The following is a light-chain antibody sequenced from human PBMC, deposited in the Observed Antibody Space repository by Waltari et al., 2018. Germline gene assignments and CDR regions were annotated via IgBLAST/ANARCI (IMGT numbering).Light chain of an antibody. V-gene: IGLV2-23*02. Sequence: QSALTQPASVSGSPGQSITISCTGTSSDVGSYNLVSWYQQHRGKAPKLMIYEVSKRPSGVPKRFSGSKSGNTACLTIAGLQAEDEADYYCCAYAGSSTYVFGTGTKVTVL. CDR1: SSDVGSYNL. J-gene: IGLJ1*01. CDR3: CAYAGSSTYV. CDR2: EVS.